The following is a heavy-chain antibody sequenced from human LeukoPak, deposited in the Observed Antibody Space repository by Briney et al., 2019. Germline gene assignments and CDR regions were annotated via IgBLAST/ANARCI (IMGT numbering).Heavy chain of an antibody. V-gene: IGHV4-59*11. CDR2: ISYSGNT. CDR3: ARAGGDISSSQDLDY. J-gene: IGHJ4*02. D-gene: IGHD6-6*01. CDR1: GASISSHY. Sequence: SETLSLTCTVSGASISSHYWSWIRQPPGKGLEWIGYISYSGNTNYNPSLKSRVTISVDTSKNQFSMKMPSVTAADTAMYYCARAGGDISSSQDLDYWGQGTLVTVSS.